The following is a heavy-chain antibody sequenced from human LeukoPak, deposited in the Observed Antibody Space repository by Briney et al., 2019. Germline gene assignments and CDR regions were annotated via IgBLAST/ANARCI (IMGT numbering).Heavy chain of an antibody. Sequence: GGSLRLSCAASGFTFSSYTMNWVRQAPGKGLEWVSYISSGGSTKYYADSVKGRFTISKDNAKNSLYLQMNSLRAEDTAVYYCARLPSYCSSPICYYDYWGQGTLVTVSS. CDR1: GFTFSSYT. CDR3: ARLPSYCSSPICYYDY. V-gene: IGHV3-48*01. CDR2: ISSGGSTK. J-gene: IGHJ4*02. D-gene: IGHD2-2*01.